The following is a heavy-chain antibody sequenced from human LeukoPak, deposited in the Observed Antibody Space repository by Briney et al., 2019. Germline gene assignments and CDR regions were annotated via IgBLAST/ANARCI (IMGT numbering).Heavy chain of an antibody. V-gene: IGHV4-34*01. D-gene: IGHD1-14*01. Sequence: SETLSLTCAVHGGTFSGYYWSWIRHPPGEGLERIVEINHSGSTNYNPSLKRRVTISVDTSKHQCSLKLSSVCAADTVVYYCARGGITNNWIDPWGQGTLVTVSS. CDR1: GGTFSGYY. CDR2: INHSGST. J-gene: IGHJ5*02. CDR3: ARGGITNNWIDP.